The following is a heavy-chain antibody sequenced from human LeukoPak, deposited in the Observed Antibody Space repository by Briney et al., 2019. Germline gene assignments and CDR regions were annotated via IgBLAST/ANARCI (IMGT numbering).Heavy chain of an antibody. Sequence: GGSLRLSCAASGFTFSSNAMSWVRQAPGKGLEWVSAISGSGDSTYYADSLKGRFTISRDNSKNTVYLQINSLRAEDTAVYRSANALTLVRGVIAPLDYWGQGTLVTVSS. V-gene: IGHV3-23*01. D-gene: IGHD3-10*01. J-gene: IGHJ4*02. CDR1: GFTFSSNA. CDR2: ISGSGDST. CDR3: ANALTLVRGVIAPLDY.